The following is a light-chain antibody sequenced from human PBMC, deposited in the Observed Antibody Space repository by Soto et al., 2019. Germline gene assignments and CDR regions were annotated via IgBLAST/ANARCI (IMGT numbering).Light chain of an antibody. CDR1: SSDVGGYDY. CDR2: EVS. V-gene: IGLV2-14*01. J-gene: IGLJ1*01. Sequence: QSVLTQPASVSGSPGQSISISCTGTSSDVGGYDYVSWYQQHPDRAPKLMIYEVSNRPSGFSNRFSGSKSGNTASLSISGLQAEDEADYYCSSYTSSSTLVFGTGTKV. CDR3: SSYTSSSTLV.